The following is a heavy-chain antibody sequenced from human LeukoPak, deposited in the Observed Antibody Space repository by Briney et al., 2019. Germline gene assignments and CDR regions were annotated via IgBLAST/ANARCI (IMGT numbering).Heavy chain of an antibody. D-gene: IGHD6-13*01. CDR1: GYTFTGYY. CDR2: MNPNCGVT. V-gene: IGHV1-2*02. J-gene: IGHJ4*02. Sequence: ASVKVSCKASGYTFTGYYMHWVRQAPGQGLEWMGWMNPNCGVTNYAQKFQGRVTMTRDTSISTVYMELSRLRSDDTAVYYCARQGALVKGIDYWGQGTLVTVSS. CDR3: ARQGALVKGIDY.